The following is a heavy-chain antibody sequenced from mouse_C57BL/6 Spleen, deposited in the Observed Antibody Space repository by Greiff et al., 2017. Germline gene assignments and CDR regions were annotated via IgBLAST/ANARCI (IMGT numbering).Heavy chain of an antibody. D-gene: IGHD1-1*01. CDR3: ARAHYGSSYEYFDV. Sequence: EVQVVESEGGLVQPGSSMKLSCTASGFTFSDYYMAWVRQVPEKGLEWVANINYDGSSTYYLDSLKSRFIISRDNAKNILYLQMSSLKSEDTATYYCARAHYGSSYEYFDVWGTGTTVTVAS. CDR2: INYDGSST. V-gene: IGHV5-16*01. CDR1: GFTFSDYY. J-gene: IGHJ1*03.